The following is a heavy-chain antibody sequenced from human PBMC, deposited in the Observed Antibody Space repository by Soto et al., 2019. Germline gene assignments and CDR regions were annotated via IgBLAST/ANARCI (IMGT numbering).Heavy chain of an antibody. CDR1: GGSISSGGYS. D-gene: IGHD3-22*01. V-gene: IGHV4-31*02. CDR3: ASLPTQAEHYDTQN. J-gene: IGHJ4*02. CDR2: IYYSGNT. Sequence: SETLSLTCTVSGGSISSGGYSWNWIRQHPGKGLEWIGHIYYSGNTDYKPSLRSRVIMSLDTSKNEISLKLRSVTAADTAMYYCASLPTQAEHYDTQNWGQGTLVTVS.